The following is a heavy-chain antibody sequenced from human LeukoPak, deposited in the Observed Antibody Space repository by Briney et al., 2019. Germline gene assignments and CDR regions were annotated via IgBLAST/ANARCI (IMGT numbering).Heavy chain of an antibody. CDR3: AREDGSGTYGPYGDYFDP. D-gene: IGHD3-10*01. V-gene: IGHV3-48*03. Sequence: GGSLRLSCAASGFTFSTYEMNWVRQAPGKGLEWVSYISSSGSPIYYAEAVKGRFTISRDNANNALYLQMNSLRAEDTAVYYCAREDGSGTYGPYGDYFDPWGQGTLVTVSS. CDR1: GFTFSTYE. CDR2: ISSSGSPI. J-gene: IGHJ4*02.